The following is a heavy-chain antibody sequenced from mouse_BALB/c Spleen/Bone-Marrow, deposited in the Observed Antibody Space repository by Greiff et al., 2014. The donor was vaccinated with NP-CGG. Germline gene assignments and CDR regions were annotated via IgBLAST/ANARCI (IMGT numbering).Heavy chain of an antibody. CDR2: IDPSDSET. V-gene: IGHV1-61*01. CDR3: ARNANWYFDV. J-gene: IGHJ1*01. CDR1: GYTFTSFW. Sequence: QVQLQQPGAELVGPGASVKLSCKASGYTFTSFWVNWGKQRPGQGLEWIGVIDPSDSETQHNQMFKDKATLTVDKSSSTVYMQLSSLTSEDSAVYYCARNANWYFDVWGAGTTVTVSS.